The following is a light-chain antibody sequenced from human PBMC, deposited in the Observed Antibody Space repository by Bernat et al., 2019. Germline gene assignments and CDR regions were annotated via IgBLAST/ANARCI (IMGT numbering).Light chain of an antibody. Sequence: EIVLTQSPATLSLSPGERATLSCRASQSVSSYLAWYQQKPGQAPRLLIYDASNRATGIPARFSGSGSGTDFTLTISSLEPEDFAVYHCQQRSNGRFPFGPGTKVDIK. CDR1: QSVSSY. V-gene: IGKV3-11*01. CDR2: DAS. J-gene: IGKJ3*01. CDR3: QQRSNGRFP.